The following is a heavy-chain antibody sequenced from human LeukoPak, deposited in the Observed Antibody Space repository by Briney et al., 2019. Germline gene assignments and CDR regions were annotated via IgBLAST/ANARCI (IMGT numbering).Heavy chain of an antibody. V-gene: IGHV4-39*07. Sequence: SETLSLTCTVSGGSISSSSYYWGWIRQPPGKGLEWIGSICYSGSTYYNPSLKSRVTISVDTSKNQFSLKLSSVTAADTAVYYCARTTLRFLEWLSVGDYYFDYWGQGTLVTVSS. D-gene: IGHD3-3*01. CDR3: ARTTLRFLEWLSVGDYYFDY. CDR1: GGSISSSSYY. J-gene: IGHJ4*02. CDR2: ICYSGST.